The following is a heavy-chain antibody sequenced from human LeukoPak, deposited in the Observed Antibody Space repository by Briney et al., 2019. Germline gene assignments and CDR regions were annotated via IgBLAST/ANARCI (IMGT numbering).Heavy chain of an antibody. D-gene: IGHD3-16*01. CDR3: ARHGARSMTSRMDV. Sequence: GESLKISCKGSGYSFTNYWIGWVRQMPGKGLEWMGIIYPDDSDSRYSPSFQGRVTILGDKSISTVYLEWSSLKASDTAMYYCARHGARSMTSRMDVWGQGTTVTVSS. CDR1: GYSFTNYW. CDR2: IYPDDSDS. J-gene: IGHJ6*02. V-gene: IGHV5-51*01.